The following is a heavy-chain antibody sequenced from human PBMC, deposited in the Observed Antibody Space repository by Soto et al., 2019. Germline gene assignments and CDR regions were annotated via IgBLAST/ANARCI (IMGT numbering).Heavy chain of an antibody. CDR2: IYWDDDE. CDR3: AHRPRGFSYYFDY. V-gene: IGHV2-5*02. J-gene: IGHJ4*02. D-gene: IGHD3-10*01. CDR1: GFSLTTRGVG. Sequence: QITLKESGPTLVKPTQTLTLTCTFSGFSLTTRGVGVGWIRQPPGKALEWLALIYWDDDEGYSPFLKSRITLTKDTSKNQVVLTMTSMDPVDTATYYCAHRPRGFSYYFDYWGQGTLVTVSS.